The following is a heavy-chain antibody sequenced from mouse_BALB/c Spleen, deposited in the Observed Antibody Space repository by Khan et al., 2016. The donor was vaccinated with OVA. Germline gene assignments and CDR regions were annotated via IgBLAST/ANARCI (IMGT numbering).Heavy chain of an antibody. D-gene: IGHD1-3*01. CDR1: GFSLTSYG. J-gene: IGHJ2*01. CDR3: ARLEDI. CDR2: IWAGGST. V-gene: IGHV2-9*02. Sequence: QVQLKESGPGLVAPSQSLSITCTVSGFSLTSYGVHCVRQPPGKGLVWLGVIWAGGSTNYNSALMSRLSISKDNSKSQVFLKMNSLQTDDTAMYCCARLEDIWGQGTTRTVTS.